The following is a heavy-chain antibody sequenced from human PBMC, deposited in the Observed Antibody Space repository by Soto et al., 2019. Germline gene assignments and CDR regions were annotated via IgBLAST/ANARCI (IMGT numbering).Heavy chain of an antibody. V-gene: IGHV3-23*01. J-gene: IGHJ5*02. CDR3: AKHLWFGESVFDP. CDR2: IRGSAGNA. Sequence: EVQLLESGGGLVQPGGSLRLSCAGTGFTFSSYGMSWVRQAPGKGLEWVSTIRGSAGNANYADSVKGRFTISRDDSTNTVHLQMNSLRPDDTAVYYCAKHLWFGESVFDPWGQGTVVVGSS. D-gene: IGHD3-10*01. CDR1: GFTFSSYG.